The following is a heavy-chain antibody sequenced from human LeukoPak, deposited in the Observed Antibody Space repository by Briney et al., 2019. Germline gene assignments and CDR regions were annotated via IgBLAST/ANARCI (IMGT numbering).Heavy chain of an antibody. Sequence: GGSLRLSCAVSGFTFSSYWMSWVRQAPGKGLEWVANIKQDGSEKYYVDSVKGRFTISRDNAKNSLYLQMNSLRAEDTAVYYCARARRYLGYCSGGSCYGYFDYWGQGTLVTVSS. J-gene: IGHJ4*02. V-gene: IGHV3-7*01. CDR3: ARARRYLGYCSGGSCYGYFDY. CDR1: GFTFSSYW. D-gene: IGHD2-15*01. CDR2: IKQDGSEK.